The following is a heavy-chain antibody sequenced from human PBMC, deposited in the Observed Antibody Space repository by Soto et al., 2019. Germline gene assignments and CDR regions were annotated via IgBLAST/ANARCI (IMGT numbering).Heavy chain of an antibody. D-gene: IGHD1-26*01. V-gene: IGHV1-8*01. Sequence: QVPLVQSGAEVRERGASVKVSCKASGYSFTSLDINWVRQTTGQGLEWMGWMQPSSGRTGYAQKFQGRVTMTRDTSVNTAYMELSSLTSDDTAFYYCARGVTAGVDYWGQGTLVTVSS. CDR1: GYSFTSLD. CDR3: ARGVTAGVDY. J-gene: IGHJ4*02. CDR2: MQPSSGRT.